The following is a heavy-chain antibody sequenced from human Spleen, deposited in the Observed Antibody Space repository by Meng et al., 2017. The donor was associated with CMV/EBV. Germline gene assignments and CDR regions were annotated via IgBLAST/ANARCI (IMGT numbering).Heavy chain of an antibody. J-gene: IGHJ4*02. CDR2: ISTYNGNT. CDR3: ARAPAVGMGLNDY. D-gene: IGHD6-13*01. Sequence: ASVKVSCKASGFTFTTYGISWVRQAPGQGLEWMGWISTYNGNTNYAQKFQGRLTMTTVTSTSTAYMELGSLRSDDTAVYYCARAPAVGMGLNDYWGQGTLVTVSS. CDR1: GFTFTTYG. V-gene: IGHV1-18*01.